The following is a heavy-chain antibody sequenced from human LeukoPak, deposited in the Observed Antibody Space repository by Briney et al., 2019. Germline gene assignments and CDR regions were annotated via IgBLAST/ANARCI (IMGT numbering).Heavy chain of an antibody. Sequence: ASVKVSCKASGYTFTGYYMHWVRQAPGQGLEWMGWINPNSGGTNYAQKFQGRVTMTRDTSISTAYMELSRLRSDDTAVYYCARARYCSSTSYYWLPGAFDIWGQGTMVTVSS. J-gene: IGHJ3*02. V-gene: IGHV1-2*02. CDR3: ARARYCSSTSYYWLPGAFDI. CDR2: INPNSGGT. CDR1: GYTFTGYY. D-gene: IGHD2-2*01.